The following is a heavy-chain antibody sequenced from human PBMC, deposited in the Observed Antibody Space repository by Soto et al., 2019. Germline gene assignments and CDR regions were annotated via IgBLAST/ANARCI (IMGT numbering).Heavy chain of an antibody. CDR1: GGSVRAPDW. Sequence: LSLTCTLSGGSVRAPDWWNWVRQSPDKGLEWIAEVHISGHSNYNPSLRSRVSVSIDSSKNQFYLNLNSVTAADTAIYYCARVRQGCSANNCYFDPWGQGTQVTVSS. CDR3: ARVRQGCSANNCYFDP. CDR2: VHISGHS. D-gene: IGHD1-1*01. V-gene: IGHV4-4*02. J-gene: IGHJ5*01.